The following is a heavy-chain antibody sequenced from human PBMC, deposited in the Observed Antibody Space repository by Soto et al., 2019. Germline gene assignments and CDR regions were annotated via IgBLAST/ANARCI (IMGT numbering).Heavy chain of an antibody. CDR3: ARERSTMVRGVHVNWFDP. Sequence: QVQLQESGPGLVKPSQTLSLTCTVSGGSISSGGYYWSWIRQHPGKGLEWIGYIYYSGSTYYNPSXERRVTITVXTXXXQXXLELSSVTAADTAVYYCARERSTMVRGVHVNWFDPWGQGTLVTVSS. V-gene: IGHV4-31*03. CDR1: GGSISSGGYY. CDR2: IYYSGST. J-gene: IGHJ5*02. D-gene: IGHD3-10*01.